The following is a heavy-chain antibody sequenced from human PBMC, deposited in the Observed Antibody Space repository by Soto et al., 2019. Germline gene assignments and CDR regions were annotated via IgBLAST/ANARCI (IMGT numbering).Heavy chain of an antibody. Sequence: EVQLLESGGSLVHPGGSLRLSCAASGFSFSYFAMSWVRQAPGKGLEWVAAISGSGGNTYYADSVKGRFTTSRDNSKNPAFLHLTRARKNAAAVYDGARGLVGNGWGTLDPW. CDR1: GFSFSYFA. V-gene: IGHV3-23*01. CDR2: ISGSGGNT. D-gene: IGHD3-10*01. CDR3: ARGLVGNGWGTLDP. J-gene: IGHJ5*02.